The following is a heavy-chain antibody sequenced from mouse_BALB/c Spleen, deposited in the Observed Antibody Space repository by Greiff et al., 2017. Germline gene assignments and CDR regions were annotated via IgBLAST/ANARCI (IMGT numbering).Heavy chain of an antibody. CDR3: ARDGHYYGSSAYYFDY. D-gene: IGHD1-1*01. Sequence: QVQLQQPGAELVKPGASVKLSCKASGYTFTSYWMHWVKQRPGQGLEWIGEINPSNGRTNYNEKFKSKATLTVDKSSSTAYMQLSSLTSEDSAVYYCARDGHYYGSSAYYFDYWGQGTTLTVSS. CDR1: GYTFTSYW. J-gene: IGHJ2*01. V-gene: IGHV1S81*02. CDR2: INPSNGRT.